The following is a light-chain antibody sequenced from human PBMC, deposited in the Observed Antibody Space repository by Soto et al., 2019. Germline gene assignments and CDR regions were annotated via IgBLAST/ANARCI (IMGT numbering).Light chain of an antibody. CDR3: QQATTFPLT. J-gene: IGKJ4*01. CDR1: QAFSNL. V-gene: IGKV1-12*01. Sequence: DIQMTQSPSSVSASVGDRVIITCRASQAFSNLLAWYQQKPGKAPKLLIYGASTLQGGVPSRLSGSESGTDFTLTISSVQPEDFATYYCQQATTFPLTFGGGTKVDI. CDR2: GAS.